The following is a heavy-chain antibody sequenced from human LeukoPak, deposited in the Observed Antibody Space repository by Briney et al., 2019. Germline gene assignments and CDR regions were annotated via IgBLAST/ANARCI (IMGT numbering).Heavy chain of an antibody. CDR2: MNSGGDRI. D-gene: IGHD2-2*01. J-gene: IGHJ5*02. CDR1: RTIFSNSA. CDR3: ATQVRYCSSISCYVGWFDP. V-gene: IGHV3-23*01. Sequence: PGGSLRLSCAASRTIFSNSAMSWVRQAPGKGLEWVSSMNSGGDRIYYADSVKGRFTSSRDNSKNTLYLQMNSLRAEDTAVYYCATQVRYCSSISCYVGWFDPWGQGTLVTVSS.